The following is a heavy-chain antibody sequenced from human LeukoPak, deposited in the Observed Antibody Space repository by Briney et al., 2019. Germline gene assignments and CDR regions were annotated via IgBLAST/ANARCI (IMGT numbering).Heavy chain of an antibody. CDR2: ISYDGSNK. Sequence: PGGSLRLSCAASGFTFSSYAMHWVRQAPGKGLEWVAVISYDGSNKYYADSVKGRFTISRDNSKNTLYLQMNSLRAEDTAVYYCAKEGCSSASCYNFDYWGQGTLVTVSS. D-gene: IGHD2-2*01. J-gene: IGHJ4*02. CDR3: AKEGCSSASCYNFDY. CDR1: GFTFSSYA. V-gene: IGHV3-30*04.